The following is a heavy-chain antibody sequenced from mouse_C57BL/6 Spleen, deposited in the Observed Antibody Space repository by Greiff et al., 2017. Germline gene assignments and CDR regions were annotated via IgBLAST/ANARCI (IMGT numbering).Heavy chain of an antibody. CDR3: ARGGITSRYFDV. D-gene: IGHD2-4*01. Sequence: ESGPGLVKPSQSLSLTYSVTGYSITSGYYWNWIRQFPGNKLEWMGYISYDGSNNYNPSLKNRISITRDTSKNQFFLKLNSVTTEDTATYYCARGGITSRYFDVWGTGTTVTVSS. CDR1: GYSITSGYY. V-gene: IGHV3-6*01. CDR2: ISYDGSN. J-gene: IGHJ1*03.